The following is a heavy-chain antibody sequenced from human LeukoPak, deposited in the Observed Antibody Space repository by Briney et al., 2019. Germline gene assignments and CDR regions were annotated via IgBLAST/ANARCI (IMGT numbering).Heavy chain of an antibody. D-gene: IGHD3-16*02. J-gene: IGHJ5*02. V-gene: IGHV4-39*02. CDR1: GGSISSSTYY. CDR2: IYYSGST. CDR3: ARTGINYDYVWGSYRTNWFDP. Sequence: SETLSLTCTVSGGSISSSTYYWGWIRQPPGKGLEWIGNIYYSGSTYYNPSLESRVTISVDTSKNHFSLKLSSVTAADTAVYFCARTGINYDYVWGSYRTNWFDPWGQGTLVTVPS.